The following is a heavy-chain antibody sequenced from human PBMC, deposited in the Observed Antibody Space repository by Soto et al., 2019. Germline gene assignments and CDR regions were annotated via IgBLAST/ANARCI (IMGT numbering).Heavy chain of an antibody. J-gene: IGHJ4*02. CDR1: GFTFSSYA. Sequence: EVQLLESGGGVVQPGGSLRLSCAASGFTFSSYAMRWVRQAPGKGLEWVSAISGSGGSTYYADSVKGRFTISRDNSKNTLYLQMNSLRAEDTAVYYCATPQPPGIESSGFSFDYWGQGTLVTVSS. V-gene: IGHV3-23*01. CDR3: ATPQPPGIESSGFSFDY. D-gene: IGHD6-13*01. CDR2: ISGSGGST.